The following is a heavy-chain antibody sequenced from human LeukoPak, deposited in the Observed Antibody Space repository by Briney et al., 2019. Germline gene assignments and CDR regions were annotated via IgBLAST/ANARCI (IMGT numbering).Heavy chain of an antibody. CDR1: GGSISSGDYY. Sequence: SETLSLTCTVSGGSISSGDYYWSWIRQPPGKGLEWIGYIYYSGSTYYNPSLKSRVTISVDTSKNQFSLKLSSVTAADTAVYYCARRSCTSTTCYDAFDIWGQGTMVTVSS. CDR3: ARRSCTSTTCYDAFDI. D-gene: IGHD2-2*01. J-gene: IGHJ3*02. CDR2: IYYSGST. V-gene: IGHV4-30-4*02.